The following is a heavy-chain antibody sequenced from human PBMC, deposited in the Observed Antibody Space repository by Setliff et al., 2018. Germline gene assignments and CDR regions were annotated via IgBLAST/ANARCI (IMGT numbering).Heavy chain of an antibody. V-gene: IGHV1-69*08. CDR3: ARALGATITHFDY. D-gene: IGHD1-26*01. J-gene: IGHJ4*02. CDR1: GGTFSIYT. CDR2: IIPIFGTA. Sequence: SVKVSCKASGGTFSIYTISWVRQAPGQGLEWMGRIIPIFGTANYAQKFQGRVTITADKSTSTAYMELSSLRSEDTAVYYCARALGATITHFDYWGQGTLVTVSS.